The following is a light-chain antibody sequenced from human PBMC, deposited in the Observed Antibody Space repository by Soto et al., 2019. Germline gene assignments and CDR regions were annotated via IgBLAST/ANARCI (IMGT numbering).Light chain of an antibody. CDR3: QSYDSSLSGPYYV. V-gene: IGLV1-40*01. Sequence: QSVLTQPPSVSGAPGQRVTISCTGSSSNIGAGYDVHWYQQLPGTAPKLLIYGNSSRPSGVPDRFSGSKSGTSASLAITGLQAEDEADYYCQSYDSSLSGPYYVFGTGTKVTVL. CDR2: GNS. CDR1: SSNIGAGYD. J-gene: IGLJ1*01.